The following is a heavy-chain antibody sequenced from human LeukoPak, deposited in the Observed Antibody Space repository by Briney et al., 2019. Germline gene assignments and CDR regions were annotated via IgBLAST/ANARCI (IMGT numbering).Heavy chain of an antibody. CDR2: IYHNGST. Sequence: SETPSLTCTVSGGSISTSVYYWGWIRQPPGKELEWIGTIYHNGSTYYNPSLKSRITIFVDTSKNQFSLKLNSVTAADTAVYYCARRWAHFDYWGQGTLVTVSS. V-gene: IGHV4-39*01. J-gene: IGHJ4*02. CDR1: GGSISTSVYY. CDR3: ARRWAHFDY. D-gene: IGHD3-16*01.